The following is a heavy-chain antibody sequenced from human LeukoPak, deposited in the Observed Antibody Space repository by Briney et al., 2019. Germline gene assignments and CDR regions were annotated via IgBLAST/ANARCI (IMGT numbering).Heavy chain of an antibody. Sequence: GGSLRLSCAASGFTFSSYEMNWVRQAPGKGLEWVSYISSSGSTIYYADSVKGRFTISRDNAKNSLYLQMNSLRAEDTAVYYCARDQRGFLEWAKIYYYYYMDVWGKGTTVTVSS. D-gene: IGHD3-3*01. V-gene: IGHV3-48*03. CDR2: ISSSGSTI. CDR1: GFTFSSYE. CDR3: ARDQRGFLEWAKIYYYYYMDV. J-gene: IGHJ6*03.